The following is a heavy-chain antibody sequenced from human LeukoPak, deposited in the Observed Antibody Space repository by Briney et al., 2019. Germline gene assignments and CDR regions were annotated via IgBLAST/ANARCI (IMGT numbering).Heavy chain of an antibody. V-gene: IGHV1-18*01. CDR1: GYTFTSYG. CDR3: ARDIPSLDYYDSSGFDIRFDY. CDR2: ISAYNGNT. J-gene: IGHJ4*02. D-gene: IGHD3-22*01. Sequence: ASVKVSCKASGYTFTSYGISWVRQAPGQGLEWMGWISAYNGNTNYAQKLQGRVTMTTDTSTSTAYMELRSLRSDDTAVYYCARDIPSLDYYDSSGFDIRFDYWGQGTLVTVSS.